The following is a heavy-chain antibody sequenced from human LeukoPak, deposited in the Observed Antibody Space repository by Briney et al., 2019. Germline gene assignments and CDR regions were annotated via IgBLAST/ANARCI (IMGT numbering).Heavy chain of an antibody. CDR2: ISYDGRNK. V-gene: IGHV3-30*19. CDR3: AAEEFQVSHAFDI. Sequence: PGGSLRLSCAASGFTFSSHGMHWLRQAPGKGLEWVTFISYDGRNKYYGDSVKGRFTISRDNSKSTLYLQMNSLTTEDSAVYFCAAEEFQVSHAFDIWGQGTMVTVSS. D-gene: IGHD3-10*01. J-gene: IGHJ3*02. CDR1: GFTFSSHG.